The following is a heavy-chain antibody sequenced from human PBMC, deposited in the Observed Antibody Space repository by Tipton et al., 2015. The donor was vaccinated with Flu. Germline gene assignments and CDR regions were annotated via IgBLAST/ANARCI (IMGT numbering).Heavy chain of an antibody. J-gene: IGHJ3*02. CDR1: GGSIGVTTYY. CDR2: VYYTGGT. Sequence: TLSLTCTVSGGSIGVTTYYWGWIRQPPGKGLQYIGSVYYTGGTNFNPSLKSRVTVSIYTSKKQYSLKLNSVTAADTAVYYCARLSLSFNAFDIWGQGTTVIVSS. CDR3: ARLSLSFNAFDI. D-gene: IGHD2/OR15-2a*01. V-gene: IGHV4-39*07.